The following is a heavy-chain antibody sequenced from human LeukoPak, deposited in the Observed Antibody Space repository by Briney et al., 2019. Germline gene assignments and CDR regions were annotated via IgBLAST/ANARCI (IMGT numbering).Heavy chain of an antibody. Sequence: SGGSLRLSCTASGFTFSNHWMSWVRQAPGKGLEWVANIKPDGSEKYYVDSVKGRFTISRDNAKTSVYLQMNSLRAEDAAVYYCAKDLDISSSGGDYFDYWGQGTLVTVSS. J-gene: IGHJ4*02. CDR2: IKPDGSEK. CDR3: AKDLDISSSGGDYFDY. V-gene: IGHV3-7*01. D-gene: IGHD6-19*01. CDR1: GFTFSNHW.